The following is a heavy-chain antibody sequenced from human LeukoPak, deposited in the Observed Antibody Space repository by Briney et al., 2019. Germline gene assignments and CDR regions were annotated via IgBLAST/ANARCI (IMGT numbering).Heavy chain of an antibody. V-gene: IGHV4-39*01. D-gene: IGHD6-13*01. J-gene: IGHJ4*02. CDR3: ARLMAAGFPGVLDY. Sequence: SETLSLTCTVSGGSISSSSYYWGWIRQPPGKGLEWIGSIYYSGSTYYNPSLKSRVTISVDTSKNQFSLKLSSVTAADTAVYYCARLMAAGFPGVLDYWGQGTLVTVSS. CDR2: IYYSGST. CDR1: GGSISSSSYY.